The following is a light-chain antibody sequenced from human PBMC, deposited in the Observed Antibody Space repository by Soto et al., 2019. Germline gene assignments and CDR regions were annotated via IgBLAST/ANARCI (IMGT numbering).Light chain of an antibody. CDR3: AAWDDSLNVYV. CDR1: SSNIGSNY. CDR2: NNN. V-gene: IGLV1-47*02. Sequence: QSVLTQPPSTSGTPGQGVTISCSGSSSNIGSNYVYWYQQLPGTAPKLLIYNNNQRPSGVPDRFSASKSGTSASLAIRGLRSDDEAAYYCAAWDDSLNVYVFGTGTKVTVL. J-gene: IGLJ1*01.